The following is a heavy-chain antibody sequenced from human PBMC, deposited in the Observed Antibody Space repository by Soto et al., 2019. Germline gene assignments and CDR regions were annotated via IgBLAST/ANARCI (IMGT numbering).Heavy chain of an antibody. Sequence: SQIQCLPCTVSGGSSIDSGSYWGRIRQPPGKGLERVGSIYYLGNTYYNPSLGSRVTISVGTSKNQFSLKLRSVTAADTAFFYCAGLYPYESSGYHLNYWGQRTLVTVSS. CDR1: GGSSIDSGSY. J-gene: IGHJ4*02. CDR2: IYYLGNT. V-gene: IGHV4-39*01. D-gene: IGHD3-22*01. CDR3: AGLYPYESSGYHLNY.